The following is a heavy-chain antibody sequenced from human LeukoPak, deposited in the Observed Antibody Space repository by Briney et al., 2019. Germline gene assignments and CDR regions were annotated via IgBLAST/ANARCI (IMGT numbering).Heavy chain of an antibody. Sequence: GGSLRLSCAASGFTFSSYAMSWVRQAPGKGLEWVSAISGSGGSTYYADSVKGRFTISRDNAKNSLYLQMNSLRAEDTAVYYCARVWGLGYCSSTSCLPFDYWGQGTLVTVSS. J-gene: IGHJ4*02. CDR1: GFTFSSYA. CDR2: ISGSGGST. CDR3: ARVWGLGYCSSTSCLPFDY. V-gene: IGHV3-23*01. D-gene: IGHD2-2*01.